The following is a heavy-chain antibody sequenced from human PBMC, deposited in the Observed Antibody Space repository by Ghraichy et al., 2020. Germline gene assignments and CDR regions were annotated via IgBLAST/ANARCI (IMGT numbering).Heavy chain of an antibody. CDR1: GFTFSSYA. J-gene: IGHJ3*02. CDR3: AKIPQAMYYYDSSGYYPDDAFDI. Sequence: GGSLRLSCAASGFTFSSYAMSWVRQAPGKGLEWVSAISGSGGSTYYADSVKGRFTISRDNSKNTLYLQMNSLRAEDTAVYYCAKIPQAMYYYDSSGYYPDDAFDIWGQGTMVTVSS. CDR2: ISGSGGST. D-gene: IGHD3-22*01. V-gene: IGHV3-23*01.